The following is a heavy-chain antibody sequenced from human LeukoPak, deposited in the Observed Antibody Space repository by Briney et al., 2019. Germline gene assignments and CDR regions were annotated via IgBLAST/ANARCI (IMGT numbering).Heavy chain of an antibody. CDR1: GLTFSSYA. CDR3: ASPYYYGSGSYGDY. Sequence: GGSLRLSCAASGLTFSSYAMHWVRQAPGKGLEWVAVISYDGSNKYYADSVKGRFTISRDNSKNTLYLQMNSLRAEDTAVYYCASPYYYGSGSYGDYWGQGTLVTVSS. J-gene: IGHJ4*02. V-gene: IGHV3-30*04. D-gene: IGHD3-10*01. CDR2: ISYDGSNK.